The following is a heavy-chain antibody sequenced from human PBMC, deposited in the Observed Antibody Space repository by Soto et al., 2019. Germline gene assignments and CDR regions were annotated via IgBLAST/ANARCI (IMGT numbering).Heavy chain of an antibody. D-gene: IGHD3-22*01. CDR1: GFTFTHSA. V-gene: IGHV1-58*02. Sequence: QMQLVQSGPEVKKPGTSVTVSCKASGFTFTHSAIQWVRQARGQSLEWIGWIVVGSGNTNYAPKFQERVTITWAMSTFTAYKERTSLRSEETAVYYCAAEYYYGNSDPRGRIDWGQGPLVTVSS. CDR2: IVVGSGNT. CDR3: AAEYYYGNSDPRGRID. J-gene: IGHJ4*02.